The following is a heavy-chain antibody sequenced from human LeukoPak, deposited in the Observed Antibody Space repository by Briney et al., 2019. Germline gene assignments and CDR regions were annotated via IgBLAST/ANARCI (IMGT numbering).Heavy chain of an antibody. D-gene: IGHD3-3*01. CDR1: GFTFNRNW. V-gene: IGHV3-7*01. J-gene: IGHJ4*02. CDR3: ARDSEQGDFWSGYSH. CDR2: IKQDGSEK. Sequence: GGSLRLSCAASGFTFNRNWMSWVRQAPGKGLEWVANIKQDGSEKYYVDSVKGRFTISRDNAKNSLYLEMNSLGAEDTAVYYCARDSEQGDFWSGYSHWGQGTLVTVSS.